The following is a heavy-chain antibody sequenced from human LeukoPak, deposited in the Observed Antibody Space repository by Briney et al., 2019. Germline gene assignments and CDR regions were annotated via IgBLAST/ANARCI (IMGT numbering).Heavy chain of an antibody. V-gene: IGHV1-46*02. CDR2: INPSDGST. D-gene: IGHD6-13*01. CDR1: GYTFNIYW. CDR3: ARAPRNSSTMLDY. J-gene: IGHJ4*02. Sequence: ASVSVSFKASGYTFNIYWIQWVRQAPGQGLEWMGLINPSDGSTAYAHTFQGRVTVTRDTSTSTVYMDLRSLRSEDSAVYYCARAPRNSSTMLDYWGQGTLVTVSS.